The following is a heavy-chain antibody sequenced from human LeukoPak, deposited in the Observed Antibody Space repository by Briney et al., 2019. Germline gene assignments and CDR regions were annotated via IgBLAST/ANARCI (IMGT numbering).Heavy chain of an antibody. J-gene: IGHJ5*02. V-gene: IGHV3-73*01. Sequence: GGSLRLSCAASGFTFSSYWMHWVRQASGKGLEWVGRIRSKANSYATEYAASVKGRFNISRDDSKNTAYLQMNSLKTEDTAVYYCTSRFDPWGQGTLVTVSS. CDR1: GFTFSSYW. CDR2: IRSKANSYAT. CDR3: TSRFDP.